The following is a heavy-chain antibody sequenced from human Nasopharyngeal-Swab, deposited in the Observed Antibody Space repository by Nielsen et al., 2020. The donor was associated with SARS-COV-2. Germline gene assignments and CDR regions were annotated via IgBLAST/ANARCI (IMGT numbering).Heavy chain of an antibody. CDR2: INPSGGST. D-gene: IGHD3-22*01. CDR3: ARGDYYDSSGYSQF. Sequence: WVRQEPGQGIEWMGIINPSGGSTSYAQKFQGRVTMTRDTSTSTVYMELSSLRSEDTAVYYCARGDYYDSSGYSQFWGQGTLVTVSS. V-gene: IGHV1-46*01. J-gene: IGHJ4*02.